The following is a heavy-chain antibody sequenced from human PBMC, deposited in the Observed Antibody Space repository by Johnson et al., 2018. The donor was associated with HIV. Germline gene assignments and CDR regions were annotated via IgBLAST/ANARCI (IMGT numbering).Heavy chain of an antibody. CDR2: ISYDGSKK. CDR3: ARDNVFIGAPNERAFDI. V-gene: IGHV3-30*04. J-gene: IGHJ3*02. D-gene: IGHD1-26*01. Sequence: QVQLVESGGGVVQPGRSLRLSCAASGFTFSSYAMHWVRQAPGKGLEWVAVISYDGSKKYHADSVKGRFTISRDNAKKSLYLQMNSLRAEDTAGYYCARDNVFIGAPNERAFDIWGQGTMVTVSS. CDR1: GFTFSSYA.